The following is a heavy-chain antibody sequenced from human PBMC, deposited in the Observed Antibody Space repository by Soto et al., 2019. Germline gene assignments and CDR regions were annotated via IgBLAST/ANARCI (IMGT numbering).Heavy chain of an antibody. CDR2: VSTNDDRT. D-gene: IGHD3-22*01. Sequence: ASVKVSCETSGDTFTAYGLAWLRQAPGQRPEWMGWVSTNDDRTNYARKFQGRVTMTTDRSTTTTSMELRSLGTDDTAVYYCARELNTESSAYYSFAFWGQGTLVTVSS. J-gene: IGHJ4*02. V-gene: IGHV1-18*01. CDR3: ARELNTESSAYYSFAF. CDR1: GDTFTAYG.